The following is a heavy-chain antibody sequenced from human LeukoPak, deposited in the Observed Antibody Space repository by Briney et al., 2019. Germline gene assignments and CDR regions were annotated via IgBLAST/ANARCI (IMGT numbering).Heavy chain of an antibody. V-gene: IGHV4-34*01. Sequence: SETLSLTCAVYGGSFSGYYWSWIRQPPGKGLEWIGEINHSGSTNYNPSLKSRVTISVDTSKNQFSLKLSSVTAADTAVYYCASANNYFDYWGQGTLVTVSS. J-gene: IGHJ4*02. CDR1: GGSFSGYY. CDR3: ASANNYFDY. CDR2: INHSGST.